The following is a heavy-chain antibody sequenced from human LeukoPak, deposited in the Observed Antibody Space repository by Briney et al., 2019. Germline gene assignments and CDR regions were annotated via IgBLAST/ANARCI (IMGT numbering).Heavy chain of an antibody. J-gene: IGHJ5*02. Sequence: SETLSLTCTVSGGSISSSSYFWGWIRQPPGKGLEWIGSIYYTGSTYHNPSLKSRVTISVDTSKNQFFLKLSSVTAADTAVYYCVTMFYGSGRCQWFDPWGQGTLVTVSS. CDR3: VTMFYGSGRCQWFDP. V-gene: IGHV4-39*01. CDR1: GGSISSSSYF. CDR2: IYYTGST. D-gene: IGHD2-15*01.